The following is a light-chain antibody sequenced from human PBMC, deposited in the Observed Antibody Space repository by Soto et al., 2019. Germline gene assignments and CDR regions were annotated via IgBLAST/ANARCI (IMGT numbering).Light chain of an antibody. J-gene: IGKJ3*01. CDR1: QSVGSY. V-gene: IGKV3-11*02. CDR3: QQRSNRPQGVFT. CDR2: DAS. Sequence: EIVLTQSPATLSLSPGERATLSCRASQSVGSYLAWYQQKPGQAPRLLIYDASNRATGIPARFSGSGSRRDFPLTISSVEPEDFAVYYCQQRSNRPQGVFTFGPGTKVDIK.